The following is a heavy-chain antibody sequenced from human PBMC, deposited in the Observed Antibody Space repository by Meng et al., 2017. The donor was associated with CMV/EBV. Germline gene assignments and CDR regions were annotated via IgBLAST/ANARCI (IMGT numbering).Heavy chain of an antibody. V-gene: IGHV3-21*01. J-gene: IGHJ4*02. D-gene: IGHD3-22*01. CDR3: ARVWGYYDSSGYSHKLFDY. CDR1: TFSSYS. CDR2: ISSSSSYI. Sequence: TFSSYSMNWGRQAPGKGLEWVSSISSSSSYIYYADSVKGRFTISRDNAKNSLYLQMNSLRAEDTAVYYCARVWGYYDSSGYSHKLFDYWGQGTLVTVSS.